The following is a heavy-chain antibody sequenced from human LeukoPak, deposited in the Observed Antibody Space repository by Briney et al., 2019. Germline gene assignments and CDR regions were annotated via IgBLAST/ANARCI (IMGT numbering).Heavy chain of an antibody. D-gene: IGHD1-1*01. CDR2: IGAYNGNT. CDR3: ARSGAHRYNWNDVGFWFDP. J-gene: IGHJ5*02. V-gene: IGHV1-18*01. CDR1: GYTFTSYG. Sequence: GASVKVSCKASGYTFTSYGISWVRQAPGQGLEWMGWIGAYNGNTNYAQKLQGRVTMTTDTSTSTAYMELRSLRSDDTAVYFCARSGAHRYNWNDVGFWFDPWGQGTLVTVSS.